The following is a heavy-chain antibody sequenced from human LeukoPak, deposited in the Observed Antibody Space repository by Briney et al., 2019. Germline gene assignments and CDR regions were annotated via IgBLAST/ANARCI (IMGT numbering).Heavy chain of an antibody. Sequence: ASVKVSCKASGYTFTSYGISWVRQAPGQGLEWMGWISAYNGNTNYAQKLQGRVTMTTDTSTSTAYMELRSLRSDDTAVYYCARDRADIVVVPAAENAFDIWGQGTMVTVSS. CDR3: ARDRADIVVVPAAENAFDI. J-gene: IGHJ3*02. D-gene: IGHD2-2*01. CDR1: GYTFTSYG. CDR2: ISAYNGNT. V-gene: IGHV1-18*01.